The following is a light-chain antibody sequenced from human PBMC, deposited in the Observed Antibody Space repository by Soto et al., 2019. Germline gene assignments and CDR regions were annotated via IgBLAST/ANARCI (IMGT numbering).Light chain of an antibody. Sequence: EIVLTQSPGTLSLSPGERATLSCRASQSVVNNNLAWYQQKPGQAPRFLIYDASSRATGIPDRFSGSGSGTDFTLTISRLEPEDFAVYYCQQYGSTPLTFGGGTKVEIK. CDR1: QSVVNNN. J-gene: IGKJ4*01. CDR3: QQYGSTPLT. V-gene: IGKV3-20*01. CDR2: DAS.